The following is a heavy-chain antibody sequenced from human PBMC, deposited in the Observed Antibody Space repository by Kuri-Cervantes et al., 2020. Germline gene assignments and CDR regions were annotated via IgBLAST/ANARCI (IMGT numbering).Heavy chain of an antibody. CDR3: ASRVTGTTMDYYYGMDV. CDR1: GGSISSYY. V-gene: IGHV4-59*01. D-gene: IGHD1-20*01. CDR2: IYYSGST. J-gene: IGHJ6*02. Sequence: SETLSLTCTVSGGSISSYYWSWIRQPPGKGLEWIGYIYYSGSTNYNPSLKSRVTISVDTSKNQSSLKLSSVTAADTAVYYCASRVTGTTMDYYYGMDVWGQGTTVTVSS.